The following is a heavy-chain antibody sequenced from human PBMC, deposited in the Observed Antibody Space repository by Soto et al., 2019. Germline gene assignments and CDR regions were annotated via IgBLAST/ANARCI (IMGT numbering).Heavy chain of an antibody. CDR2: MNPNSGNT. CDR1: GYTFTSYD. CDR3: ARFDKSSRYCSGSSCYSRTYYYYYMDV. J-gene: IGHJ6*03. Sequence: QVQLVQSGAEVKKPGASVKVSCKASGYTFTSYDINWVRQATGQGLEWMGWMNPNSGNTGYAQKFQGRVTMTRNTSISTAYMELSSLRSEDTAVYYCARFDKSSRYCSGSSCYSRTYYYYYMDVWGKGTTVTVSS. D-gene: IGHD2-15*01. V-gene: IGHV1-8*01.